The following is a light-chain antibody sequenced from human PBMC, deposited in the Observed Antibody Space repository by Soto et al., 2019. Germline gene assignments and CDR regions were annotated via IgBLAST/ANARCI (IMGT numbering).Light chain of an antibody. CDR1: SSDVGGYNY. CDR2: DVS. J-gene: IGLJ1*01. CDR3: SSYTSSSTLYV. Sequence: QSALTQPASVSGSPGQSITISCTGTSSDVGGYNYVSWYQQHPGKAPKFMIYDVSNRPSGVSNRFSGSKSGNTASLTISGLQAEDEADYYCSSYTSSSTLYVFRTGTKLTVL. V-gene: IGLV2-14*01.